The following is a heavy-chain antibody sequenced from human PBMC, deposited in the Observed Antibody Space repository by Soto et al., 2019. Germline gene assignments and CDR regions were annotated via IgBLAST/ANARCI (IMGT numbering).Heavy chain of an antibody. CDR1: GGTFSSYA. CDR2: IIPIFGTA. J-gene: IGHJ4*02. Sequence: GASVKVSCKASGGTFSSYAISWVRQAPGQGLEWMGGIIPIFGTANYAQKFQGRVTITADKSTSTAYMELSSLRSEDTAVYYCARFGGGAIINYDILTGYPNYFDYWGQGTLVTVSS. CDR3: ARFGGGAIINYDILTGYPNYFDY. V-gene: IGHV1-69*06. D-gene: IGHD3-9*01.